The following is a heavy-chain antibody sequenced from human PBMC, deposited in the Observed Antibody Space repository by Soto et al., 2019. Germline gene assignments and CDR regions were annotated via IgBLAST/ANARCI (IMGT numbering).Heavy chain of an antibody. CDR3: ARSGGLDPDFNY. V-gene: IGHV1-69*12. D-gene: IGHD2-15*01. CDR1: GGTFSSDS. CDR2: IIPMFDTP. Sequence: QVQLVQSGAEVKKPGSSVKVSCKASGGTFSSDSFSWVRQAPGQGLEWMGGIIPMFDTPIYAQKFQDRVTISADESTNTAYMPLSSLRSGDTAVFYCARSGGLDPDFNYWGQGSLVTVSS. J-gene: IGHJ4*02.